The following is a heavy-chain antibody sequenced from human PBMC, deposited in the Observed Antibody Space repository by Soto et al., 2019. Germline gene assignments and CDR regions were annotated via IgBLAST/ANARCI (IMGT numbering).Heavy chain of an antibody. CDR2: ISSNGGST. CDR1: GFTFSSYA. J-gene: IGHJ4*02. V-gene: IGHV3-64*01. D-gene: IGHD6-13*01. Sequence: EVQMVESGGGLVQPGGSLRLSCAASGFTFSSYAMHWVRQAPGKGLEYVSAISSNGGSTYYANSVKGRFTISRDNSKNTLYLQMGSLRAEDMAVYYCARLNPISAACDYWGQGTLVTVSS. CDR3: ARLNPISAACDY.